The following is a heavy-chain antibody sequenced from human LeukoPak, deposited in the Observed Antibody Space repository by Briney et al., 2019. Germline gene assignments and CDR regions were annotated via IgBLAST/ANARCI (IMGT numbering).Heavy chain of an antibody. CDR2: IYFSGST. V-gene: IGHV4-39*01. CDR3: ASLGRAPIAARRDFDY. D-gene: IGHD6-6*01. Sequence: PSETLSLTCTVSGGSISSSGYYWGWIRQPPGKGLGWIGCIYFSGSTYFNPSLKSRVTISVDTSKNQFSLKLSSVTAADTAVYYCASLGRAPIAARRDFDYWGQGTLVTVSS. J-gene: IGHJ4*02. CDR1: GGSISSSGYY.